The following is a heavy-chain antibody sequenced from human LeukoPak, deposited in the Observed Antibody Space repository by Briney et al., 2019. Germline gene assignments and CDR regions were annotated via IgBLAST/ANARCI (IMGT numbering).Heavy chain of an antibody. CDR2: INHSGST. J-gene: IGHJ4*02. V-gene: IGHV4-34*01. Sequence: SETLSLTCAVYGGSFSGYYWSWIRQPPGKGLEWIGEINHSGSTNYNPSLKSRVTISVDTSKNQFSLKLSSVTAADTAVYYCARRGVTRGYGYGYFDYWGQGTLVTVSS. CDR3: ARRGVTRGYGYGYFDY. D-gene: IGHD5-18*01. CDR1: GGSFSGYY.